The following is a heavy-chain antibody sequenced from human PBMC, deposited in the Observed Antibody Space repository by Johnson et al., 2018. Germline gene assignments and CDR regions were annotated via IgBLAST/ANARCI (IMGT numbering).Heavy chain of an antibody. V-gene: IGHV3-33*08. Sequence: QVQLVQSGGGLMKPRGSLRLSCAASEFTFNTYGMHWVRQAPGKGLEWVALIWYAGSNEDYVDSVKGRFAISRDNPKNTLYLQMNSLRVEDTAVYYGARERGTTDYWGQGTLVTVSS. CDR1: EFTFNTYG. J-gene: IGHJ4*02. CDR2: IWYAGSNE. D-gene: IGHD3-16*01. CDR3: ARERGTTDY.